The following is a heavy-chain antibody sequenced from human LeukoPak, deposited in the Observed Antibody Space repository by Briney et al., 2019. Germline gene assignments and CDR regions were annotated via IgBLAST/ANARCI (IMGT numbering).Heavy chain of an antibody. CDR1: GGSISSGDYY. D-gene: IGHD3-10*01. CDR3: ARGPAYYYGTRNWFDP. CDR2: IYYSGST. Sequence: SGTLSLTCTVSGGSISSGDYYWSWIRQPPGKGLEWIGYIYYSGSTYYNPSLKSRVTISVDTSKNQLSLKLSSVTAADTAVYYCARGPAYYYGTRNWFDPWGQGTLVTVSS. V-gene: IGHV4-30-4*01. J-gene: IGHJ5*02.